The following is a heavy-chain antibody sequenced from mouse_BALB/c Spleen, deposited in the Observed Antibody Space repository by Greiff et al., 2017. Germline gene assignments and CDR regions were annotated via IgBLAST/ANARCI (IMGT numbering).Heavy chain of an antibody. Sequence: DVKLQESGPGLVKPSQSLSLTCTVTGYSITSYYAWNWIRQFPGNKLEWMGYISYSGSTSYNPSLKSRISITRDTSKNQFFLQLNSVTTEDTATYYCARGGGKGFDYWGQGTTLTVSS. J-gene: IGHJ2*01. CDR1: GYSITSYYA. V-gene: IGHV3-2*02. D-gene: IGHD1-1*02. CDR3: ARGGGKGFDY. CDR2: ISYSGST.